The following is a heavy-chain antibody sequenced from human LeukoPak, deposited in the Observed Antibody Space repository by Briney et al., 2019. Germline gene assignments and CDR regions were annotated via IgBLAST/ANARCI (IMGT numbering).Heavy chain of an antibody. CDR3: ASPINYDILTGYLTTFDY. CDR2: XYYICIT. J-gene: IGHJ4*02. D-gene: IGHD3-9*01. V-gene: IGHV4-39*01. CDR1: GGSISSSGXY. Sequence: PSETLXXXXXVXGGSISSSGXYWGWLRQPPGKGREXVGSXYYICITYYIPSLKRRVTISVDTSNTQFSLELSFVTAADTAVYYCASPINYDILTGYLTTFDYWGQGILVTVSS.